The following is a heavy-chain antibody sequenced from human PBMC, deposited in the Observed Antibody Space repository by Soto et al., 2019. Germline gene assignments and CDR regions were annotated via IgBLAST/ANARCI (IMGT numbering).Heavy chain of an antibody. V-gene: IGHV3-74*01. CDR1: RFTLSSYW. J-gene: IGHJ6*02. Sequence: EVQLVESGGGLVQPGGSLRLSCAASRFTLSSYWMHWVRQAPEKGLVWVSHINSDGSVTVYADSVRGRFAISGDNAKNAVHLQMKSLSAEDTALYLWARHLGSDIDFWGLETTLTVSS. D-gene: IGHD7-27*01. CDR3: ARHLGSDIDF. CDR2: INSDGSVT.